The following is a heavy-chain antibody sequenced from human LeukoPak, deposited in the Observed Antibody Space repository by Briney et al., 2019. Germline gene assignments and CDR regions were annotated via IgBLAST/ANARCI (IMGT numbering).Heavy chain of an antibody. V-gene: IGHV3-48*03. D-gene: IGHD3-16*02. J-gene: IGHJ4*02. Sequence: GGSLRLSCAASGFTFRNYEMSWVRQAPGKGLEWVSYISPSGDTIYYGDSVKGRFTISRDNAKNSLYLQMNSLRAEDTAVYYCHVRLGELSSVTWGQGTLVTVSS. CDR2: ISPSGDTI. CDR1: GFTFRNYE. CDR3: HVRLGELSSVT.